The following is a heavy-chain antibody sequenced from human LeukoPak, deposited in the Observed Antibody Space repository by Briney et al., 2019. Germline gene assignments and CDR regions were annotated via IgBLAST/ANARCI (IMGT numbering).Heavy chain of an antibody. V-gene: IGHV3-7*05. D-gene: IGHD1-1*01. Sequence: WGSLRLSCAASGFAFSNSWMNWVRQAPGKGLEWVATIKQDGSESYYVDSVKGRFTISRDNAKNSLFLQMSSLRAEDTAIYYCARVPWTAPAYWGPGNLVTVSS. CDR1: GFAFSNSW. J-gene: IGHJ4*02. CDR2: IKQDGSES. CDR3: ARVPWTAPAY.